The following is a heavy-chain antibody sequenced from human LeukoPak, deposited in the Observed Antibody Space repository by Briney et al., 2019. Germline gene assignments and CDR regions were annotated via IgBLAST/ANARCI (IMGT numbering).Heavy chain of an antibody. V-gene: IGHV3-48*03. J-gene: IGHJ6*02. D-gene: IGHD5-24*01. CDR1: GFTFINYE. CDR3: AREDNYYYGMDV. CDR2: ISSRGDTI. Sequence: GGSLRLSCAVSGFTFINYEMNWVRQAPGKGLEWVSHISSRGDTIYYADSVKGRFTISRDNAKNSLYLQMNSLRAEDTAVYYCAREDNYYYGMDVWGQGTTVTVSS.